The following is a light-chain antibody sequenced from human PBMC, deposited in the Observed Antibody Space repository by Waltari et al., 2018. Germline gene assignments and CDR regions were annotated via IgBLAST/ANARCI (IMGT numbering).Light chain of an antibody. V-gene: IGLV2-23*02. CDR2: EVT. J-gene: IGLJ1*01. CDR1: SSDVGNYNL. CDR3: CSYVGLGTYV. Sequence: QSGLAQPASASGSPGPSITITCTGTSSDVGNYNLVSRYQHRPGKAPRLLIYEVTKRAPGTADRFSASKSGNTASLSISGLQAQEDEADYYCCSYVGLGTYVFGTGTKVTV.